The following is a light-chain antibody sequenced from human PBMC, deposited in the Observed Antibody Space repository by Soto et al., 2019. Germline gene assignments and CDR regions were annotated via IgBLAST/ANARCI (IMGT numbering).Light chain of an antibody. Sequence: EIVMTQSPATLSVSPGERATLSCRASQSVSSDLAWYHQKPGQAPRLLIYSASTRATGIPARFSGSGSGTEFTLTINSLQSGDFAVYYWQQYNNWPRTFGQGTKVEIK. V-gene: IGKV3-15*01. CDR2: SAS. J-gene: IGKJ1*01. CDR1: QSVSSD. CDR3: QQYNNWPRT.